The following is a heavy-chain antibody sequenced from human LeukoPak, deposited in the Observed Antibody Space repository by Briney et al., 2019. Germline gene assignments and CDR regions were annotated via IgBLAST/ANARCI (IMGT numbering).Heavy chain of an antibody. Sequence: ASVKVSCRASGYTFTSYYMHWVRQAPGQGLELMGIINPSGGNTNYAQKFQGRVTMTRDTSTSTVYMELSSLRSEDTAVYYCAREKDTAMVSLDYWGQGTLVTVSS. CDR3: AREKDTAMVSLDY. J-gene: IGHJ4*02. CDR2: INPSGGNT. V-gene: IGHV1-46*01. D-gene: IGHD5-18*01. CDR1: GYTFTSYY.